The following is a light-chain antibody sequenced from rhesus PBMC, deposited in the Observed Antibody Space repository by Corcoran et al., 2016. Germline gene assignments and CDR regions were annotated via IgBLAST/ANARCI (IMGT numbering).Light chain of an antibody. CDR3: YQRSGGYS. V-gene: IGKV3-10*01. CDR1: QSVSSY. J-gene: IGKJ2*01. Sequence: VILTQSPATLSLSPGERATLSCRASQSVSSYLAWYQQKPGQAPRLLIYGASSRATGIPGRFSGSGSGPDFTLTISSLGPEDVGTYHCYQRSGGYSFGRGTKVEIE. CDR2: GAS.